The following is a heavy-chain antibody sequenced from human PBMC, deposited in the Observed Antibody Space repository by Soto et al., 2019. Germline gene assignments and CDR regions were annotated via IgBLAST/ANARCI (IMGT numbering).Heavy chain of an antibody. J-gene: IGHJ3*02. D-gene: IGHD3-22*01. V-gene: IGHV1-69*13. CDR3: ARVTATRTIVVADAFDI. CDR1: GGTFSSYA. CDR2: IIPIFGTA. Sequence: SVKVSCKASGGTFSSYAISWVRQAPGQGLEWMGGIIPIFGTANYAQKFQGRVTITADESTSTAYMELGSLRSEDTAVYYCARVTATRTIVVADAFDIWGQGTMVTVSS.